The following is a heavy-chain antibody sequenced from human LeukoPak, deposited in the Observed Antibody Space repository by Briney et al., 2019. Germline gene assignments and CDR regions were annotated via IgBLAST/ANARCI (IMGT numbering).Heavy chain of an antibody. J-gene: IGHJ2*01. CDR3: ARAVSSRTNWYFDL. D-gene: IGHD2-2*01. V-gene: IGHV4-59*01. CDR2: IYYSGST. CDR1: GGSISSYY. Sequence: SETLSLTCTVSGGSISSYYWSWIRQPPGKGLEWIGYIYYSGSTNYNPSPRSRVTISVDTSKNQFSLKLSSVTAADTAVYYCARAVSSRTNWYFDLWGRGTLVTVSS.